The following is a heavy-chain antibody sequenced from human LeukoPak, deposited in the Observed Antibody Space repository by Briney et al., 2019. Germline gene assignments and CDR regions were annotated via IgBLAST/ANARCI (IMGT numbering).Heavy chain of an antibody. Sequence: SQTLPLTCAVSGGSISSGGHSWSWIRQPPGKGLEWIGYIYHTGNTYYNPSLKSRVTISVDRSKNQFSLRLSSVTAADTAVYYCARGPSQKSDLDKTTRARGFFDYWGQGTLVTVSS. J-gene: IGHJ4*02. CDR1: GGSISSGGHS. D-gene: IGHD1-7*01. CDR3: ARGPSQKSDLDKTTRARGFFDY. CDR2: IYHTGNT. V-gene: IGHV4-30-2*01.